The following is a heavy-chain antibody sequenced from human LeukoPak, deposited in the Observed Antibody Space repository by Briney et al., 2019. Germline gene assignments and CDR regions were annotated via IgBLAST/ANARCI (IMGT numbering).Heavy chain of an antibody. V-gene: IGHV1-18*01. Sequence: GASVKVSCKASGYTFTSYGISWVRQAPGQGLEWMGWISAYNGNTNYAQKLQGRVTMTTDTSTSTAYMELRSLRSDDTAVYYYARNRRGYSYGPVDYWGQGTLVTVSS. D-gene: IGHD5-18*01. CDR2: ISAYNGNT. J-gene: IGHJ4*02. CDR3: ARNRRGYSYGPVDY. CDR1: GYTFTSYG.